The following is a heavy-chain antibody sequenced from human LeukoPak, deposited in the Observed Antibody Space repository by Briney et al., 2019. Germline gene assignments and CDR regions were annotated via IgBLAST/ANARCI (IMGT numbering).Heavy chain of an antibody. CDR1: GGSFSAYY. CDR3: ARSRVDTAMVGTFDP. V-gene: IGHV4-34*01. D-gene: IGHD5-18*01. Sequence: SETLSLTCAVYGGSFSAYYWSWIRQPPGKGLEWIGEIYHSGSTNYNPSLKSRVTISVDTSKNQFSLKLTSVTAADTAVYYCARSRVDTAMVGTFDPWGQGTLVTVSS. CDR2: IYHSGST. J-gene: IGHJ5*02.